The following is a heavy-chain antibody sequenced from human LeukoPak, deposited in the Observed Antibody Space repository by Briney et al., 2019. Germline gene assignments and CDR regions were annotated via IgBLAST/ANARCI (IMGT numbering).Heavy chain of an antibody. CDR2: LSGSGITT. Sequence: GGSLRLSCAASGFTFSNSAMSWVRQAPGKGLEWVSTLSGSGITTYYADSAKGRFTISRDKSKNTQYLQMNSLRDEDTAVYYCAKGIYSSGWSYFDYWGHGTLVTVSS. CDR3: AKGIYSSGWSYFDY. V-gene: IGHV3-23*01. D-gene: IGHD6-19*01. J-gene: IGHJ4*01. CDR1: GFTFSNSA.